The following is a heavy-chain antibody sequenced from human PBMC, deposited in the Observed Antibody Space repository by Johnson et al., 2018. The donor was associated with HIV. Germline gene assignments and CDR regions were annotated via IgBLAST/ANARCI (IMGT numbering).Heavy chain of an antibody. Sequence: VQLVESGGGLVQPGRSLRLSCAASGFTFSSYAMSWVRQAPGKGLEWVAVISYDGNNKYYADSVKGRFTISRDNANKMLYLQMNSLRVEDTAVYYCARGVNGDYAVSAFDIWGQGTMVTVSS. V-gene: IGHV3-30*04. J-gene: IGHJ3*02. CDR3: ARGVNGDYAVSAFDI. D-gene: IGHD4-17*01. CDR1: GFTFSSYA. CDR2: ISYDGNNK.